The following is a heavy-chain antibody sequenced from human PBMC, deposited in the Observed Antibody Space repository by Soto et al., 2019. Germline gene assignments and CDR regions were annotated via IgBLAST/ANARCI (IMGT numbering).Heavy chain of an antibody. D-gene: IGHD5-12*01. V-gene: IGHV2-5*02. CDR3: ARTKYSVSSFDY. J-gene: IGHJ4*02. Sequence: GSGPTLVNPTQTLTLTCTFSGFSLSTDDVGVGWIRQPPGKALDWLAAIYWDDDKRYSPSLKSRLTITKDTSKNQVVLTMTNMDPVDTATYSCARTKYSVSSFDYWGQGALVTVSS. CDR1: GFSLSTDDVG. CDR2: IYWDDDK.